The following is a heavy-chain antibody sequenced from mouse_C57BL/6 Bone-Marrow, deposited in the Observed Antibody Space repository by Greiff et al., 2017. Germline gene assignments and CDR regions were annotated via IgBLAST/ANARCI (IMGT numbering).Heavy chain of an antibody. CDR1: GYTFTSYW. V-gene: IGHV1-55*01. D-gene: IGHD1-1*01. J-gene: IGHJ4*01. Sequence: VQLQQPGAELVKPGASVKMSCKASGYTFTSYWITWVKQRPGQGLEWIGDIYPGSGSPNYNEKFKSKATLTVDPSSSTAYMQLSSLTSEDSAVYYCARLPSTTVDYYARDYWGQGTSVTVSS. CDR3: ARLPSTTVDYYARDY. CDR2: IYPGSGSP.